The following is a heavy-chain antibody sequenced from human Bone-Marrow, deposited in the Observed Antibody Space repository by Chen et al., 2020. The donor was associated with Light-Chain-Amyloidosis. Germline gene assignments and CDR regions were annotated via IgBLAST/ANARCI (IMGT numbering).Heavy chain of an antibody. CDR2: IYPDDSDA. J-gene: IGHJ4*02. Sequence: GGARKGACKGSGYTFPNYWIGWVRQMPGKGLEWMGVIYPDDSDARYSPSFEGQVTISADKSITTAYLQWRSLKASDTAMYYCARRRDGYNFDYWGQGTLVTVSS. CDR1: GYTFPNYW. CDR3: ARRRDGYNFDY. V-gene: IGHV5-51*01. D-gene: IGHD5-12*01.